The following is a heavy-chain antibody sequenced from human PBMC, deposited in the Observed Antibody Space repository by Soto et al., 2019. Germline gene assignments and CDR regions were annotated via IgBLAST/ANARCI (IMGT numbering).Heavy chain of an antibody. CDR2: ISHSGST. J-gene: IGHJ3*02. Sequence: PSETLSLTCSIYGGSFSGYYCSWIRQPPGKVLEWIGEISHSGSTSYNPSLSSRVTISVDTSKNQLSLNLTSVTAADTALYYCARAYFGSGSPFDIWGQGTMVTV. V-gene: IGHV4-34*01. D-gene: IGHD3-10*01. CDR3: ARAYFGSGSPFDI. CDR1: GGSFSGYY.